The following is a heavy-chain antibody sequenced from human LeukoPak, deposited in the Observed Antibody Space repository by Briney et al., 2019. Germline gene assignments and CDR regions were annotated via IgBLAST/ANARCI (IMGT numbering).Heavy chain of an antibody. CDR2: IYYSGGT. D-gene: IGHD3-16*01. CDR1: GGSISSSSYY. Sequence: SETLSLTCTVSGGSISSSSYYWGWIRQPPGKGLEWIGSIYYSGGTYYHPSLKSRVTISVDTSKNQFSLKLSSVTAADTAVYYCARRRIGDYFDYWGQGTLVTVSS. CDR3: ARRRIGDYFDY. V-gene: IGHV4-39*01. J-gene: IGHJ4*02.